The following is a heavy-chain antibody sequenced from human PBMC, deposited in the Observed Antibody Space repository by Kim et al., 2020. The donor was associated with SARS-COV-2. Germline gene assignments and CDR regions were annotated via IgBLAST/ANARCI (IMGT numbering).Heavy chain of an antibody. D-gene: IGHD1-26*01. V-gene: IGHV3-66*01. Sequence: GGSLRLSCAASGFTVSSNYMSWVRQAPGKGLEWFSVIYSGGSTYYADSVKGRFTISRDNSKNTLYLQMNSLRAEDTAVYYCARGIGGREYYFDYWGQGTLVTVSS. CDR2: IYSGGST. J-gene: IGHJ4*02. CDR3: ARGIGGREYYFDY. CDR1: GFTVSSNY.